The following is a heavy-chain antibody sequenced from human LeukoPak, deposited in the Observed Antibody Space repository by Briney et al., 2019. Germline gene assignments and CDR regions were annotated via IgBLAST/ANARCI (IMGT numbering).Heavy chain of an antibody. CDR1: GYSFTNYW. CDR2: IYPGDSDT. CDR3: ARHPHSSSWYGWFDP. D-gene: IGHD6-13*01. Sequence: GESLKISCKGSGYSFTNYWIGWVRQMPGKGLEWMGIIYPGDSDTRYSPSFQGQVTISADKSISTAYLQWSSLKASDTAMYYCARHPHSSSWYGWFDPWGQGTLVTVSS. J-gene: IGHJ5*02. V-gene: IGHV5-51*01.